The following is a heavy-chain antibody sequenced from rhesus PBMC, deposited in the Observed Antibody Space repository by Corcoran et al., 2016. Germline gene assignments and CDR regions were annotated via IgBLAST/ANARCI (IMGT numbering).Heavy chain of an antibody. V-gene: IGHV4S10*01. Sequence: QVQLQESGPGVVKPSETLSLTCAGSGGSISDSYRWSWIRQPPGKGLEGIGYIYGSSTSTNYHPSLKSRVTISKDTSKSQFSLKLSSVTAADTAVYYCARGGVGLVIIPQLTLDYWGQGVLVTVSS. J-gene: IGHJ4*01. D-gene: IGHD3-3*01. CDR1: GGSISDSYR. CDR2: IYGSSTST. CDR3: ARGGVGLVIIPQLTLDY.